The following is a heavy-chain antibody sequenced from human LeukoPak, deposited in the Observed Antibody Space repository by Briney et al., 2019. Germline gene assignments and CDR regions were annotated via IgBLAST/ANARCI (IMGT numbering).Heavy chain of an antibody. CDR3: AKDARQGMVRQRFDY. CDR1: GYTLTELS. Sequence: GASVKVSCKVSGYTLTELSMHWVRQAPGKGLEWMGGFDPEDGETIYAQKFQGRVTMTEDTSTDTAYMELSSLRSEDTAVYYCAKDARQGMVRQRFDYWGQGTLVTVSS. CDR2: FDPEDGET. D-gene: IGHD3-10*01. V-gene: IGHV1-24*01. J-gene: IGHJ4*02.